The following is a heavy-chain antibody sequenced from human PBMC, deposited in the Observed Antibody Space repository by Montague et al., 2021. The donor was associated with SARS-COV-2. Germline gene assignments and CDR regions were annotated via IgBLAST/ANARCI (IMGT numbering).Heavy chain of an antibody. D-gene: IGHD2-21*01. CDR3: ARGQVTAFAILIVFPAAGALDS. Sequence: SETLSLTCTVSGVAELRRRSEEHTSDLQSPMYFVCRLLLGKNIKYNPSLQNRVTMSVDKSKNQFSLKLTSATAADTATYYCARGQVTAFAILIVFPAAGALDSGRRGTTVTVSS. CDR2: LLLGKNI. CDR1: GVAELRRR. J-gene: IGHJ3*01. V-gene: IGHV4-4*07.